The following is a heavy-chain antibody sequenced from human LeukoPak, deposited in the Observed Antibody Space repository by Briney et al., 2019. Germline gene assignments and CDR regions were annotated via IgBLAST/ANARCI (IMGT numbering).Heavy chain of an antibody. CDR1: GFTFSSHL. V-gene: IGHV3-74*01. CDR2: ISSDGTYT. CDR3: ARKDTYYDFWSGSTDY. Sequence: GGSLRLSCAASGFTFSSHLMHWVRQAPGKGLVWVSRISSDGTYTNYADSVRGRFTISRDNAKNTLYLQMNSLRAEDTAVYYCARKDTYYDFWSGSTDYWGQGTLVTVSS. D-gene: IGHD3-3*01. J-gene: IGHJ4*02.